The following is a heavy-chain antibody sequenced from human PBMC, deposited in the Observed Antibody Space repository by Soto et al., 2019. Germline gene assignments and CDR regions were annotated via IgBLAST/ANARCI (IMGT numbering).Heavy chain of an antibody. D-gene: IGHD5-12*01. V-gene: IGHV5-51*01. CDR1: GYSFTTKW. J-gene: IGHJ4*02. CDR3: ARCGIVSTISYFDS. Sequence: PGESLKISCKTSGYSFTTKWIGWVRQMPGKGLEWMGNIYPSDSDTRYSPSFQGQVTISADKSISVAYLQWGSLKASDTAMYYCARCGIVSTISYFDSWGQGTLVTVSS. CDR2: IYPSDSDT.